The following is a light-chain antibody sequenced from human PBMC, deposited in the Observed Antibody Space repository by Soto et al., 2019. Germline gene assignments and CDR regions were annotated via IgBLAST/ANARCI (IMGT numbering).Light chain of an antibody. CDR2: DVS. J-gene: IGLJ2*01. CDR1: SSAVGGYNY. V-gene: IGLV2-14*01. Sequence: QSVLTQPASVSGSPGQSITLSCTGTSSAVGGYNYVSWCQQHPGQAPKLMIYDVSNRPSGVSNRFSGSKSGNTASLTISGLQAEDEADYYCSSYTSSSTLVVFGGGTKLTVL. CDR3: SSYTSSSTLVV.